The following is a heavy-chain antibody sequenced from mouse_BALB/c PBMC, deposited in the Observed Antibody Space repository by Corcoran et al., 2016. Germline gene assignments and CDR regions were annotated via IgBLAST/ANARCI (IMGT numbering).Heavy chain of an antibody. D-gene: IGHD2-14*01. J-gene: IGHJ1*01. CDR1: GYTFTDSY. CDR2: VNPNNGDT. Sequence: EVQLQQSGPELVKPGASVKMSCKASGYTFTDSYMKWMKQSLGKGLEWIGDVNPNNGDTNYDQKFKGKATLTVDKSSSTAYMQLNSLTSEDSAVYYCARDRDGYFDVWGAGTTVTVSS. V-gene: IGHV1-26*01. CDR3: ARDRDGYFDV.